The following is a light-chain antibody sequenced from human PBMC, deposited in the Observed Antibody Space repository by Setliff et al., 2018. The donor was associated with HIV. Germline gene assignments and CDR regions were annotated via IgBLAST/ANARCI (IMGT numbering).Light chain of an antibody. CDR2: DVS. Sequence: QSVLTQPASVSGSPGQSITISCTGSRSDIGTYNYVPWYQQHPGKAPKLMIYDVSNRPSGVSDRFSGSKSGNTASLTISGVKAEDAADYYCSSYTTSSTRVLGTGTKVTVL. CDR3: SSYTTSSTRV. J-gene: IGLJ1*01. V-gene: IGLV2-14*01. CDR1: RSDIGTYNY.